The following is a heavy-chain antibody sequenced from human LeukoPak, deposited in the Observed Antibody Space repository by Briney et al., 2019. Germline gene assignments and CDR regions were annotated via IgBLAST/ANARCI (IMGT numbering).Heavy chain of an antibody. CDR1: VYSISSGYY. D-gene: IGHD5-12*01. V-gene: IGHV4-38-2*01. CDR3: ARGHLYDYSTTCYYFDY. Sequence: PSETLSLTCAVSVYSISSGYYWGWIRQPPGKGLEWIGSIHHSGSTHYNPSLKSRVTISADKSISTAYLQWNSLKASDTAMYYCARGHLYDYSTTCYYFDYWGQGTLVTVSS. J-gene: IGHJ4*02. CDR2: IHHSGST.